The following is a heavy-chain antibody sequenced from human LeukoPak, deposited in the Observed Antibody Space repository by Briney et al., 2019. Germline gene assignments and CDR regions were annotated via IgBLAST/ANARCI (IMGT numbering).Heavy chain of an antibody. CDR2: IRYDGSNK. J-gene: IGHJ4*02. V-gene: IGHV3-30*02. CDR3: AKIGIAARPHDY. D-gene: IGHD6-6*01. CDR1: GFTFSNYG. Sequence: PGGSLRPSCAATGFTFSNYGMHWFRQAPGKGLEWVAFIRYDGSNKYYADSVKGRFTIPRDNSKNTLYLQMNSLRAEDTAVYYCAKIGIAARPHDYWGQGTLVTVS.